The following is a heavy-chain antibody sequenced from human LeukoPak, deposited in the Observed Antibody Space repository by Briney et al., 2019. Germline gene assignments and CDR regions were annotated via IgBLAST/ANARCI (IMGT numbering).Heavy chain of an antibody. V-gene: IGHV4-59*01. CDR1: GGSISSYY. J-gene: IGHJ4*02. D-gene: IGHD6-19*01. Sequence: SEALSLTCTVSGGSISSYYWSWTRQPPGKGLEWIGYIYYSGSTNYNPSLKSRVTISVDTSKNQFSLKLSSVTAADTAVYYCARVGSGSSGGLIDYWGQGTLVTVSS. CDR2: IYYSGST. CDR3: ARVGSGSSGGLIDY.